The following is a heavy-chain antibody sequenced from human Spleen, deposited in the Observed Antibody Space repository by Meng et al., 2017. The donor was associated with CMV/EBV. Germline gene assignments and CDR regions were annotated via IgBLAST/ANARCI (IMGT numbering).Heavy chain of an antibody. CDR2: ISAYNGNT. J-gene: IGHJ4*02. CDR3: ARDSPVYCSSTSCLALTSVDY. D-gene: IGHD2-2*01. V-gene: IGHV1-18*01. CDR1: GYTFTSYG. Sequence: ASVKVSCKASGYTFTSYGISWVRQAPGQGLEWMGWISAYNGNTNYAQKLQGRVTMTTDTSTSTAYMELRSLRSDDTAVYYCARDSPVYCSSTSCLALTSVDYWGQGTLVTVSS.